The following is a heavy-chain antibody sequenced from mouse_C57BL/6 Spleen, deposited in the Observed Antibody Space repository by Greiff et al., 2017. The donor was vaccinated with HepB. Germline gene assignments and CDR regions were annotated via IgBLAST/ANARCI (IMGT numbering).Heavy chain of an antibody. J-gene: IGHJ4*01. D-gene: IGHD2-4*01. V-gene: IGHV1-19*01. CDR2: INPYNGGT. CDR3: ARLRDDYDGGYYYAMDY. CDR1: GYTFTDYY. Sequence: EVQLQQSGPVLVKPGASVKMSCKASGYTFTDYYMNWVKQSHGKSLEWIGVINPYNGGTSYNQKFKGKATLTVDKSSSTAYMELNSLTSEDSAVYYCARLRDDYDGGYYYAMDYWGQGTSVTVSS.